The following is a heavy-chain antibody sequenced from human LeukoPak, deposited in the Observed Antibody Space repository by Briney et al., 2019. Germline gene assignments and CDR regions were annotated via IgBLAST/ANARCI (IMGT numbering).Heavy chain of an antibody. D-gene: IGHD6-19*01. CDR1: GGSISSYY. V-gene: IGHV4-59*01. CDR3: ARGRIAVAGTKNYFDY. Sequence: SEALSLTCTVSGGSISSYYWSWIRQPPGKGLEWIGDIYYSGSTNYNPSLKSRVTISVDTSKNQFSLKLSSVTAADTAVYYCARGRIAVAGTKNYFDYWGQGTLVTVSS. CDR2: IYYSGST. J-gene: IGHJ4*02.